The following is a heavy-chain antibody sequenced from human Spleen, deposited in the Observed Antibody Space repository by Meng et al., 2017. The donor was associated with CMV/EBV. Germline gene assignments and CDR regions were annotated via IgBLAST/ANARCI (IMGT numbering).Heavy chain of an antibody. D-gene: IGHD2-2*01. CDR2: IYSGRSST. CDR3: ARSTVLRYCSSSSCYWEAPFDY. Sequence: GESLKISCAASGFTVSSNYMSWVRQAPGKGLEWVSVIYSGRSSTYYADSVKGLFTISRDNSENTLYLQMNSLRAEDTAVYYCARSTVLRYCSSSSCYWEAPFDYWGQGTLVTVSS. V-gene: IGHV3-53*01. J-gene: IGHJ4*02. CDR1: GFTVSSNY.